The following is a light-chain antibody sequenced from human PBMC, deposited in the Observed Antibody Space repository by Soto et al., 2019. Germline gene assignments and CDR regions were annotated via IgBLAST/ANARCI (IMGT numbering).Light chain of an antibody. CDR1: SSDVGSYNL. J-gene: IGLJ3*02. V-gene: IGLV2-23*01. CDR2: EGS. Sequence: QSALTQPASVSGSPGQSITISCTGTSSDVGSYNLVSWYQQHPDKAPKLIIYEGSKRPSGVSNRFSGSKSGNTASLTISGLRAEDEADYYCCSYAGITTWVFGGGTKLTVL. CDR3: CSYAGITTWV.